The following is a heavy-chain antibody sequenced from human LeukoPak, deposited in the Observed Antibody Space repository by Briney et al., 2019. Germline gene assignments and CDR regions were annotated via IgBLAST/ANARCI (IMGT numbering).Heavy chain of an antibody. CDR2: IYSGGTT. Sequence: GGSLRLSCAASGFTVSSNFMSWVRQAPGKGLEWVSVIYSGGTTYYADSVKGRFTISRDNSKNTLSLQMNSLRAEDTAVYYCARDGYGNNYMDVWGKGATVTVSS. CDR1: GFTVSSNF. V-gene: IGHV3-53*01. J-gene: IGHJ6*03. CDR3: ARDGYGNNYMDV. D-gene: IGHD1/OR15-1a*01.